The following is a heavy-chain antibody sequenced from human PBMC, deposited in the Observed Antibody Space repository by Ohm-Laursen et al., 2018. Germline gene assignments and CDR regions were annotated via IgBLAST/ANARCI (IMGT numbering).Heavy chain of an antibody. CDR1: GFSLSTSGVG. J-gene: IGHJ4*02. CDR3: AHRGIAAATFDY. D-gene: IGHD6-13*01. Sequence: TQTLTLTGTFSGFSLSTSGVGVGWIRQPPGKALEWLALIYWDDDKRYSPSLKSRLTITKDTSKNQVVLTMTNMDPVDTATYYCAHRGIAAATFDYWGQGTLVTVSS. CDR2: IYWDDDK. V-gene: IGHV2-5*02.